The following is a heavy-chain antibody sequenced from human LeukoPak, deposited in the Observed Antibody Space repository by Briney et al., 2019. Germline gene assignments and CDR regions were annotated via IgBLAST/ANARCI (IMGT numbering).Heavy chain of an antibody. CDR2: ISGSAGGT. Sequence: GGSLRLSCAASGFTFSTYAMSWVRQAPGKGLEWVSAISGSAGGTYYADSVKGRFTISRDNSKNTLYLQMNSLRAEDTAVYYCAKGSPYSGSSFDSWGQGTLVTVSS. D-gene: IGHD1-26*01. V-gene: IGHV3-23*01. J-gene: IGHJ4*02. CDR3: AKGSPYSGSSFDS. CDR1: GFTFSTYA.